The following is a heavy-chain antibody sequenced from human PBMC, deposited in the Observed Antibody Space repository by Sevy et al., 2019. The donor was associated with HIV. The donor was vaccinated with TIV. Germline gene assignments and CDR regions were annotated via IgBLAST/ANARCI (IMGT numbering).Heavy chain of an antibody. Sequence: SETLSLTCAVSDDSISNNNWWSWVRQPPGKGLEWIGEVYHTGNTNYNPSLKSRVTISLDKSRNQFSLNLSSVTAADTAVYYCARDPGSCSGGVCSYYFDFWGQGTLVTVSS. CDR1: DDSISNNNW. J-gene: IGHJ4*02. D-gene: IGHD2-8*02. CDR2: VYHTGNT. V-gene: IGHV4-4*02. CDR3: ARDPGSCSGGVCSYYFDF.